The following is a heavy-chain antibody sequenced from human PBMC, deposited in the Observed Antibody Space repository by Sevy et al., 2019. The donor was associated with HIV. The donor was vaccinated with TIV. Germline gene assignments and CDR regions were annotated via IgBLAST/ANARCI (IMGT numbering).Heavy chain of an antibody. CDR3: AKVERGYSYGFLDY. Sequence: QLGGSLRLSCAASGFTFNNYAMSWVRQAPGRGLEWVSGVSAGGDNTYYAESVKGRFTISRDNSRNTLYLQMDSLRAEDTAVYYCAKVERGYSYGFLDYWGQGTLVTVSS. CDR2: VSAGGDNT. D-gene: IGHD5-18*01. CDR1: GFTFNNYA. V-gene: IGHV3-23*01. J-gene: IGHJ4*02.